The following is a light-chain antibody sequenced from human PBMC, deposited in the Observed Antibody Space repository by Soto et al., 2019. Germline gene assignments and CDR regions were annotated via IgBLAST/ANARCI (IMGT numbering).Light chain of an antibody. CDR2: ATF. V-gene: IGKV3-20*01. Sequence: EIVLTQSPDTLSLSPGKRATLSCRASQSLSTTDLVWYQQRSGQPPRLVFVATFSTATGIPARFSGSGSGTDFTLTISRLEPEDSAVYYCQQYGSSPYTFGRGTRLEI. CDR3: QQYGSSPYT. J-gene: IGKJ5*01. CDR1: QSLSTTD.